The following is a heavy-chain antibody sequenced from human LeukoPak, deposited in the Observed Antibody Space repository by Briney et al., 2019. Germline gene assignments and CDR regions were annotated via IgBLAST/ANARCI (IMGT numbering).Heavy chain of an antibody. CDR3: ARVNGQWPTFAEFDY. CDR1: GGSISSSSYY. V-gene: IGHV4-39*07. Sequence: PSETLSLTCTVSGGSISSSSYYWGWIRQPPGKGLEWIGSIYYSGSTYYNPSLKSRVTISVDTSKNQFSLKLSSVTAADTAVYYCARVNGQWPTFAEFDYWGQGTLVTVSS. D-gene: IGHD6-19*01. J-gene: IGHJ4*02. CDR2: IYYSGST.